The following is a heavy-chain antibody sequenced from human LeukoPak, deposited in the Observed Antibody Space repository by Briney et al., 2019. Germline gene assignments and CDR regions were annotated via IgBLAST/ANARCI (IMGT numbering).Heavy chain of an antibody. V-gene: IGHV4-38-2*02. CDR3: ARDYPRAPDDAFDI. Sequence: PSETLSLTCTVSGYSISSGYYWGWIRQPPGKGLEWIGRIYTSGSTNYNPSLKSRVTMSVDTSKNQFSLKLSSVTAADTAVYYCARDYPRAPDDAFDIWGQGTMVTVSS. J-gene: IGHJ3*02. CDR2: IYTSGST. CDR1: GYSISSGYY.